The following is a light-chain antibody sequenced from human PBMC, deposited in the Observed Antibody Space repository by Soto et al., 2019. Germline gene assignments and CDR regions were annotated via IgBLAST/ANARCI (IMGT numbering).Light chain of an antibody. J-gene: IGLJ1*01. CDR3: AAWDDSLKGYV. CDR2: SLS. Sequence: QSVLTQPPSASGTPGQRVAFSCSGSTSNIGANTVNWYQQLPGAAPKLLIYSLSQRPSGVPDRFSGSKSGTSASLAISGLQSDDEADYYCAAWDDSLKGYVFGTGTKVTV. CDR1: TSNIGANT. V-gene: IGLV1-44*01.